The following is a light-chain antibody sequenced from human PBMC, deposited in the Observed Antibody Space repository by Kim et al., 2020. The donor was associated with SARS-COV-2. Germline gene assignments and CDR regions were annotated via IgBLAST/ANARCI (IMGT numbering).Light chain of an antibody. V-gene: IGLV4-60*03. CDR1: SGHNNYI. J-gene: IGLJ3*02. CDR3: ETWAINAWV. CDR2: LESSGSY. Sequence: QPVLTQSSSASASLGSSVKLTCTLSSGHNNYIVAWHQQKPGKAPRYLIKLESSGSYNKGRGVPDRFSASSSGADRYLIIPDLQAEDEADSYCETWAINAWVFGGGTQLTVL.